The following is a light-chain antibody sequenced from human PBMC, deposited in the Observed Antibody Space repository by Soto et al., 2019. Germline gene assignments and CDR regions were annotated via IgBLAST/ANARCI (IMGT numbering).Light chain of an antibody. CDR3: SSYTSSSTLGGV. V-gene: IGLV2-14*03. J-gene: IGLJ1*01. CDR1: SSDVGGYNY. CDR2: DVS. Sequence: QSALTQPASVSGSPGQSITISCTGTSSDVGGYNYVSWYQHHPGKAPKLMTYDVSNRPSGVSNRFSGSKSGNTASLTISGLQAEDEADYYCSSYTSSSTLGGVFGTGTKVTVL.